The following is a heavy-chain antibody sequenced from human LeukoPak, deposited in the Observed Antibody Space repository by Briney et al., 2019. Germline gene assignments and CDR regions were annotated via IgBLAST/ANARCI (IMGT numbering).Heavy chain of an antibody. Sequence: GASVKVSCKASGYTFTSYSITWVRQAPGQGLEWVGWISGNNGNTSYAQKLQGRVTLTTDTSTRTAYLELRSLRSDDTAVYFCARDRTVYMDVWGKGTTVTVSS. CDR3: ARDRTVYMDV. D-gene: IGHD1-14*01. J-gene: IGHJ6*03. CDR1: GYTFTSYS. V-gene: IGHV1-18*01. CDR2: ISGNNGNT.